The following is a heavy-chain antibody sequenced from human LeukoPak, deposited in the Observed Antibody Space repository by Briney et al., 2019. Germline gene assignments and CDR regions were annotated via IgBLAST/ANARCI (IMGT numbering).Heavy chain of an antibody. J-gene: IGHJ2*01. CDR3: ARVRSSGWYDDWYFDL. V-gene: IGHV4-59*01. CDR2: IYYSGST. Sequence: PSETLSLTCTVSGGSISSYYWSWIRQPPGKGLEWIGYIYYSGSTNYNPSLKSRVTISVDTSKNQFSLKLSSVTAADTAVYYCARVRSSGWYDDWYFDLWGRGTLVTVSS. CDR1: GGSISSYY. D-gene: IGHD6-19*01.